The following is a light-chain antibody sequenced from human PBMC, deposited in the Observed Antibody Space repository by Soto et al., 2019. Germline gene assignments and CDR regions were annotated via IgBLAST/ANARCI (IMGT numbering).Light chain of an antibody. CDR3: CSYAGTYTDV. J-gene: IGLJ1*01. V-gene: IGLV2-11*01. Sequence: QSALTQTRSVSGSPGQSVTISCSGTDSDVGTYKYVSWYQQHPGKAPKLSIYDVTRRPSGVPDRFSGSKSGNTASLTISGLQAEDEADYYCCSYAGTYTDVFGTGTKLTVL. CDR2: DVT. CDR1: DSDVGTYKY.